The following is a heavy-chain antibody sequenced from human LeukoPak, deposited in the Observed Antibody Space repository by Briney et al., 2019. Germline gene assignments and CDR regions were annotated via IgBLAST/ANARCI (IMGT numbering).Heavy chain of an antibody. V-gene: IGHV1-18*01. CDR3: ARDTKRSRARWENLGFDP. CDR2: ISAYNGHT. J-gene: IGHJ5*02. CDR1: GYTFTNYG. D-gene: IGHD1-26*01. Sequence: GASVKVSCKASGYTFTNYGISWVRQAPGQGLEWMGWISAYNGHTKYAQKVQGRVTMTRDTSTSTAYMELRSLRSDDTAVYYCARDTKRSRARWENLGFDPWGQGTLVTVSS.